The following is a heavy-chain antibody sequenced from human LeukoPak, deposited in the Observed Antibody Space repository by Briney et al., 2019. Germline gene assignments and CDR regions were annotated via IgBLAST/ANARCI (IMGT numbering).Heavy chain of an antibody. J-gene: IGHJ5*02. Sequence: GGSLRLSCAASGFTFSSYSMNWVRQAPGKGLEWVSSISSSSSYIYYADSVKGRFTISRDNAENSLYLQMNSLGAEDTAVYYCARAVSGWYGHNWFDPWGQGTLVTVSS. CDR1: GFTFSSYS. CDR3: ARAVSGWYGHNWFDP. D-gene: IGHD6-19*01. V-gene: IGHV3-21*01. CDR2: ISSSSSYI.